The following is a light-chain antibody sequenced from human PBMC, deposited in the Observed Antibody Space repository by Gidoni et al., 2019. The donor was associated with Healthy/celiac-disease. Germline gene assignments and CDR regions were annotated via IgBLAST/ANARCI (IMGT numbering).Light chain of an antibody. J-gene: IGKJ1*01. CDR3: QPRSNWPWT. Sequence: EIVLTQSPATLSLSPGERATLSCRASQSVSSYLAWYQQKPGQAPSLLIYDASNRATGIPARFSGSGSGTDFTLTISSLVPEDFAVYYCQPRSNWPWTFXQXTKVEIK. V-gene: IGKV3-11*01. CDR2: DAS. CDR1: QSVSSY.